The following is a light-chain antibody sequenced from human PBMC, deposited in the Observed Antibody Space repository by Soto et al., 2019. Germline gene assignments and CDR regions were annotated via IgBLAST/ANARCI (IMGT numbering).Light chain of an antibody. CDR1: SSSVGGYNY. J-gene: IGLJ1*01. CDR2: EVS. Sequence: QSALTQPASVSGSPGQSITISCTGTSSSVGGYNYVSWYQQHPGKAPKLMIYEVSNRPSGVSTRFSGSKSGNTASLTISGHQAEDEADYYCSSYTSSSTLYVFGTGTKLTVL. CDR3: SSYTSSSTLYV. V-gene: IGLV2-14*01.